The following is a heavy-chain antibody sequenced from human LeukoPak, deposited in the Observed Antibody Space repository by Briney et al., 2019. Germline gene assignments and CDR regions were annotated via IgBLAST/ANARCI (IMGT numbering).Heavy chain of an antibody. CDR2: IYHSGST. V-gene: IGHV4-30-2*01. D-gene: IGHD3-16*02. CDR3: ARSDGWRLGELSFDY. J-gene: IGHJ4*02. CDR1: GGSISSGGYS. Sequence: SETLSLTCAVSGGSISSGGYSWSWIRQPPGKGLEWIGYIYHSGSTYYNPSLKSRVTISVDRSRNQFSLKLSSVTAADTAVYYCARSDGWRLGELSFDYWGQGTLVTVSS.